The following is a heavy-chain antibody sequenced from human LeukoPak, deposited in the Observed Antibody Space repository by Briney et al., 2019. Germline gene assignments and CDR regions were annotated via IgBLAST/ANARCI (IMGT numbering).Heavy chain of an antibody. CDR1: GGSISSYY. J-gene: IGHJ4*02. Sequence: SETLSLTCTVSGGSISSYYWSWIRQPPGKGLEWIGYVSFSGITNLNPSLKSRVTMSRDTSKNQFSLRLLSVTAADTAVYFCASYSYDTSGYYYAFGYWGQGLLVTVSS. V-gene: IGHV4-59*01. CDR3: ASYSYDTSGYYYAFGY. D-gene: IGHD3-22*01. CDR2: VSFSGIT.